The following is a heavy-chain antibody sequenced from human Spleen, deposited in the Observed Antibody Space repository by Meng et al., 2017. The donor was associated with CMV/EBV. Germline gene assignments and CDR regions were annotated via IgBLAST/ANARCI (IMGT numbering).Heavy chain of an antibody. J-gene: IGHJ4*02. CDR3: ARGGYSGYDLHLLFDY. Sequence: SETLSLTCNVSGGSISSYYWSWIRQPPGKGLEWIGYIYYSGSTNYNPSLKSRVTISVDTSKNQFSLKLSSVTAADTAVYYCARGGYSGYDLHLLFDYWGQGTLVTVSS. D-gene: IGHD5-12*01. CDR1: GGSISSYY. V-gene: IGHV4-59*01. CDR2: IYYSGST.